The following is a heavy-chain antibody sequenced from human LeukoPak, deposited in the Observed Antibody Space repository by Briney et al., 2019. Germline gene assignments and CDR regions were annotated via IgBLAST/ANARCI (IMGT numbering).Heavy chain of an antibody. Sequence: KPSETLSLTRLGAGGSISSYSWSCIRQPAGKGLEWIRRIYTRGSTNYNRSLRSRLTMSVDTSKNQFSLKLSSVTAADTAVYYCAGEGHYYDSSGYYYGGEDYWGQGTLVTVSS. CDR1: GGSISSYS. V-gene: IGHV4-4*07. D-gene: IGHD3-22*01. CDR2: IYTRGST. J-gene: IGHJ4*02. CDR3: AGEGHYYDSSGYYYGGEDY.